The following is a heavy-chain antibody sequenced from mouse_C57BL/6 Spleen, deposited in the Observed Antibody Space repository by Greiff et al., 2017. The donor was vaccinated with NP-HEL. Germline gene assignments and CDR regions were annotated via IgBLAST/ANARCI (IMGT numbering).Heavy chain of an antibody. CDR2: INPNYGTT. CDR3: ASPSYYGSSPWYFDV. V-gene: IGHV1-39*01. CDR1: GYSFTDYN. J-gene: IGHJ1*03. D-gene: IGHD1-1*01. Sequence: VQLKQSGPELVKPGASVKISCKASGYSFTDYNMNWVKQSNGKSLEWIGVINPNYGTTSYNQKFKGKATLTVDQSSSTAYMQLNSLTSEDSAVYYCASPSYYGSSPWYFDVWGTGTTVTVSS.